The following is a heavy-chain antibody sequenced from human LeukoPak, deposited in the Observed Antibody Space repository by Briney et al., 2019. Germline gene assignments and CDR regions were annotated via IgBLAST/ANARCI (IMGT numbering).Heavy chain of an antibody. V-gene: IGHV3-30*02. J-gene: IGHJ4*02. Sequence: GGSLRLSCAASGITFRNYGMHWVRQAPGKGLEWEAFIWYDGSNKYYADSVKGRFTISRDNSRNTLFLQMNSLRVEDTAVYYCATDRATQYFDYWGQGTLVSVPS. D-gene: IGHD2-15*01. CDR3: ATDRATQYFDY. CDR2: IWYDGSNK. CDR1: GITFRNYG.